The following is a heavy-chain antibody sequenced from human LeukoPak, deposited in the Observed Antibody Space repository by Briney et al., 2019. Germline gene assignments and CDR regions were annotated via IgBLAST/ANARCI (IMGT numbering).Heavy chain of an antibody. CDR1: GGSFGGYY. J-gene: IGHJ3*02. Sequence: SETLSLTCAVYGGSFGGYYWSWIRQPPGKGLEWIGEINHSGSTNYNPSLKSRVTISVDTSKNQFSLKLSSVTAADTAVYYCARGVGWDIVVVPAANDAFDIWGQGTMVTVSS. CDR3: ARGVGWDIVVVPAANDAFDI. CDR2: INHSGST. V-gene: IGHV4-34*01. D-gene: IGHD2-2*01.